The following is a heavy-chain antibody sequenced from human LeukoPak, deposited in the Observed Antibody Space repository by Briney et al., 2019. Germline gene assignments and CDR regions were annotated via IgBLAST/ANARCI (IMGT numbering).Heavy chain of an antibody. CDR1: GGTFSSYA. Sequence: SVKISCKASGGTFSSYAISWVRQAPGQGLEWMGRIIPIFGTANYAQKFQGRVTITTDESTSTAYMELSSLRSEDTAVYYCAGGYSSSFYYWGQGTLVTVSS. V-gene: IGHV1-69*05. J-gene: IGHJ4*02. CDR3: AGGYSSSFYY. D-gene: IGHD6-6*01. CDR2: IIPIFGTA.